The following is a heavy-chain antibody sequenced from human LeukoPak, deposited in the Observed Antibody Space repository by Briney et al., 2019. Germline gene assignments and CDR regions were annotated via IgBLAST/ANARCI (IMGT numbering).Heavy chain of an antibody. D-gene: IGHD1-7*01. V-gene: IGHV4-31*03. CDR1: GGSISSSGYY. CDR2: IYYSGST. J-gene: IGHJ4*02. CDR3: ARMRTGTGELDY. Sequence: SETLSLTCTVSGGSISSSGYYWSWIRQHPGKGLEWIGYIYYSGSTYYNPSLKSRVTISVDTSKNQFSLKLSSVTAADTAVYYCARMRTGTGELDYWGQGTLVTVSS.